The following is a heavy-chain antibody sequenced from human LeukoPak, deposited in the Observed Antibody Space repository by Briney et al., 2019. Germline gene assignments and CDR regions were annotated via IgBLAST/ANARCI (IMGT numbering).Heavy chain of an antibody. J-gene: IGHJ4*02. CDR3: AKEACSGSCVTDYFDY. V-gene: IGHV3-33*06. CDR2: IWYDGTNK. D-gene: IGHD1-26*01. Sequence: GRSLRLSCAASGFTFSAYGMHWVRQAPGKGLEWVAVIWYDGTNKYYADSVKGRFTISRDTSKNTLSLQMNSLRAGDTAVYYCAKEACSGSCVTDYFDYWGQGTLVTVSS. CDR1: GFTFSAYG.